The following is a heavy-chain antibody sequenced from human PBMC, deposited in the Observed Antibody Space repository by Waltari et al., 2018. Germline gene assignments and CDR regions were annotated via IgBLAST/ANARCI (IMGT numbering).Heavy chain of an antibody. D-gene: IGHD2-2*01. Sequence: EVQLLESGGGLVQPGGSLRLSCAASGFTFSSYAMSWVRQAPWKGLEWVSAISGSGGSTYYADSVKGRFTISRDNSKNTLYLQMNSLRAEDTAVYYCAKGYCSSTSCYGPYNWFDPWGQGTLVTVSS. J-gene: IGHJ5*02. CDR2: ISGSGGST. V-gene: IGHV3-23*01. CDR1: GFTFSSYA. CDR3: AKGYCSSTSCYGPYNWFDP.